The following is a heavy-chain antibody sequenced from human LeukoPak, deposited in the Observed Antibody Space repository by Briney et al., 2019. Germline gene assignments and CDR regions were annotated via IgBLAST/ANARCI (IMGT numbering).Heavy chain of an antibody. D-gene: IGHD2-15*01. V-gene: IGHV3-30-3*01. Sequence: GGSLRLSCAASGFTFSSYATHWVRQAPGKGLEWVAVISNDGSNSYYADSVKGRFTISRDNPKNTLYLQMDSLRAEDTAVYYCARAGYCSGGSCYGSDYWGQGTLVSVSS. CDR1: GFTFSSYA. CDR3: ARAGYCSGGSCYGSDY. J-gene: IGHJ4*02. CDR2: ISNDGSNS.